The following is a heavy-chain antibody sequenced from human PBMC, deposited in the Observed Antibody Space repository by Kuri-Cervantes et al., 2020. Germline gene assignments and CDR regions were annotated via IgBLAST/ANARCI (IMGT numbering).Heavy chain of an antibody. D-gene: IGHD3-10*01. J-gene: IGHJ6*02. V-gene: IGHV3-43*01. Sequence: GESLKISCAASGFTFDDYTMHWVRQAPGKGLEWVSLISWDGGSTYYADSVKGRFTISRDNSKNSLYLQMNSLRAEDTAVYYCARVTGSGSLMDVWGQGTTVTVAS. CDR1: GFTFDDYT. CDR2: ISWDGGST. CDR3: ARVTGSGSLMDV.